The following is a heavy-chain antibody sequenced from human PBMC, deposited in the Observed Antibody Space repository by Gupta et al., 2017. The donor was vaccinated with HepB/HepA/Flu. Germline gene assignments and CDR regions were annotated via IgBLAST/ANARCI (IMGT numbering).Heavy chain of an antibody. CDR3: ALSVPFHH. J-gene: IGHJ4*02. Sequence: QVQLVESGGGLVKPGGSLRLSCATSGFTFSDYYMTWIRQAPGRGLEWISDISNRGDTIYYADSVKGRFTISRDNARNSVHLQMDSLRAEDTAVYYCALSVPFHHWGQGTVVTVSS. V-gene: IGHV3-11*04. CDR1: GFTFSDYY. CDR2: ISNRGDTI.